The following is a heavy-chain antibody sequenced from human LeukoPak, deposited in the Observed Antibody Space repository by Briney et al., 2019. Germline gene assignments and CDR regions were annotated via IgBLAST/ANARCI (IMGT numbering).Heavy chain of an antibody. V-gene: IGHV3-66*01. CDR2: IYSGGNT. D-gene: IGHD2-21*02. Sequence: GGSLRLSCAASGFTVSQNYMTWVRQAPGKGLEWVSVIYSGGNTYYADSVKGRFTISRDSSKDTLYLQMNSLRAEDTAVYYCAGSLPYCGGDCRLGDYWGQGTLVTVSS. CDR3: AGSLPYCGGDCRLGDY. CDR1: GFTVSQNY. J-gene: IGHJ4*02.